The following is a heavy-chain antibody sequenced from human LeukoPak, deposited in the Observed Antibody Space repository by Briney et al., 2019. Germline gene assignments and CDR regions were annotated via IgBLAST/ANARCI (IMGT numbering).Heavy chain of an antibody. Sequence: SVKVSCKASGGTFSSYAISWVRQAPGQGLEWMGGIIPIFGTADYAQKFQGRVTITTDESTSTAYMELSSLRSEDTAVYYCASLYYYDSSGYYSPFDYWGQGTLVTVSS. CDR2: IIPIFGTA. J-gene: IGHJ4*02. CDR3: ASLYYYDSSGYYSPFDY. V-gene: IGHV1-69*05. D-gene: IGHD3-22*01. CDR1: GGTFSSYA.